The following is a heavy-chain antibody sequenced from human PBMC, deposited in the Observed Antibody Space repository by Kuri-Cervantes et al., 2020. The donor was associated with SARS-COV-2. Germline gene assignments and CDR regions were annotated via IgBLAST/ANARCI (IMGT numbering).Heavy chain of an antibody. CDR2: ISSSSSYI. J-gene: IGHJ6*02. CDR3: TRDQRSGNMDV. CDR1: GFTFSSYS. D-gene: IGHD6-25*01. V-gene: IGHV3-21*01. Sequence: GESLKISCAASGFTFSSYSMNWVRQAPGKGLEWVSSISSSSSYIYYADSVKGRFTISRDNAKNSLYLRMNSLRVDDTAVYYCTRDQRSGNMDVWGQGTTVTVSS.